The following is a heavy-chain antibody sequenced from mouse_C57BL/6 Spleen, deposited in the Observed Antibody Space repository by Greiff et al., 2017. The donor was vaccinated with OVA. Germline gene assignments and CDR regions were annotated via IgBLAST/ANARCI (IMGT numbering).Heavy chain of an antibody. V-gene: IGHV1-80*01. Sequence: QVQLQQSGAELVKPGASVKISCKASGYAFSSYWMNWVTQRPGKGLEWIGQIYPGDGDTNSNGKFKGKATLTADKSSSTAYLQLSSLTSEDSAVYCCARARRYGYEIYAMDYWGQGTSVTVSS. CDR3: ARARRYGYEIYAMDY. CDR2: IYPGDGDT. D-gene: IGHD2-2*01. J-gene: IGHJ4*01. CDR1: GYAFSSYW.